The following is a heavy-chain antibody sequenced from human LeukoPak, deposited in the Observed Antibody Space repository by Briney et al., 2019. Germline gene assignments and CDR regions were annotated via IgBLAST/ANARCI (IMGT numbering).Heavy chain of an antibody. CDR1: RFTFSSYS. V-gene: IGHV3-21*01. D-gene: IGHD5-18*01. CDR3: ARDLEYSYAPI. Sequence: GGSLRLSCAASRFTFSSYSMNWVRQAPGKGLEWVSSISSSSSYIYYADSVKGRFTISRDNAKNSLYLQMNSLGAEDTAVYYCARDLEYSYAPIWGQGTLVTVSS. CDR2: ISSSSSYI. J-gene: IGHJ4*02.